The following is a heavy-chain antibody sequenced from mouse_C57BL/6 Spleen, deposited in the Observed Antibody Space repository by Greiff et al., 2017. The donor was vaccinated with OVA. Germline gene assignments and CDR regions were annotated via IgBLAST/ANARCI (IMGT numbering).Heavy chain of an antibody. V-gene: IGHV1-9*01. J-gene: IGHJ4*01. CDR1: GYTFTGYW. D-gene: IGHD2-3*01. CDR3: ARGGWLNAMDY. Sequence: QVQLQQSGAELMKPGASVKLSCKATGYTFTGYWIEWVKQRPGHGLEWIGEILPGSGSTNYNEKFKGKATFTADTSSSTAYMQLSSLTSEDSAVYFCARGGWLNAMDYWGQGTSVTVSS. CDR2: ILPGSGST.